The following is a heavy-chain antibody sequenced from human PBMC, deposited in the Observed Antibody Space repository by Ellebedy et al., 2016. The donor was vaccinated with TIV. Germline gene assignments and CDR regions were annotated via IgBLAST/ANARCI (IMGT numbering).Heavy chain of an antibody. CDR1: GASIHNYY. V-gene: IGHV4-59*01. CDR3: ARDLGRYGMDV. CDR2: IHHSGNI. Sequence: MPSETLSLTCSVPGASIHNYYSTWIRQPPGQGLEWIGDIHHSGNIHIHPSLKSRVTLSLATSQNQFSLGLSSVTAADTATYYCARDLGRYGMDVWGQGTTVTVSS. J-gene: IGHJ6*02.